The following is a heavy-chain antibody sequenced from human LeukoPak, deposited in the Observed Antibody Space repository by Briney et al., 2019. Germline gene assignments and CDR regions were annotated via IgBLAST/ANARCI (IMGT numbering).Heavy chain of an antibody. CDR1: GGSISSSSYY. J-gene: IGHJ4*02. D-gene: IGHD5-12*01. CDR3: ARVRGEWQRYFDY. Sequence: PSETLSLTCTVSGGSISSSSYYWGWIRQPPGKGLEWIGSMYYSGSTYYNPSLKSRVTISVDRSKNQFSLKLSSVTAADTAVYYCARVRGEWQRYFDYWGQGTLVTVSS. CDR2: MYYSGST. V-gene: IGHV4-39*07.